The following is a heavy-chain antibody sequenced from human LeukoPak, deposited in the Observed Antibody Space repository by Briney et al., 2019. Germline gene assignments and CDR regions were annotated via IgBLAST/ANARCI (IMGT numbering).Heavy chain of an antibody. CDR1: GYTFTGYY. D-gene: IGHD2-2*01. Sequence: ASVKVSCKASGYTFTGYYMHWVRQAPGQGLEWMGWINPNSGGTNYAQKFQSRVTITADKSTITAYMELSNLRSEDTAVYYCAGDSCSSTSCYSGNGFDPWGQGTLVTVSS. CDR2: INPNSGGT. V-gene: IGHV1-2*02. J-gene: IGHJ5*02. CDR3: AGDSCSSTSCYSGNGFDP.